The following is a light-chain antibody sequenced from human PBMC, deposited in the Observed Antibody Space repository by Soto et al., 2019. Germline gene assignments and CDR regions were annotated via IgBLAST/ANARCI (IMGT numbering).Light chain of an antibody. CDR1: QSVLYSSNNKNY. Sequence: DIVMTQSPDSLAVSLGERATINCKSSQSVLYSSNNKNYLAWYQQKPGQAPKLIISWASTRESGVPDRFSGSGSATDFSLTISSLQAEDVAVYYCQQYYITPRTFGQGTKVEI. CDR2: WAS. CDR3: QQYYITPRT. V-gene: IGKV4-1*01. J-gene: IGKJ1*01.